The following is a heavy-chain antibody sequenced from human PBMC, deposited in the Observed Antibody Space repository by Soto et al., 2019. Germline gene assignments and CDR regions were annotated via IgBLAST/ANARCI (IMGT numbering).Heavy chain of an antibody. CDR1: GYTFTSYG. D-gene: IGHD1-20*01. CDR2: INAYNGDT. Sequence: GASVKVSCKASGYTFTSYGITWVRQAPGQGLEWMGWINAYNGDTNYTQRLQGRVTMTKDTSTSTAYMELSSLRSEDTAVYYCATVSYFQIGITGTPGRYYYYMDVWGKGTTVTVSS. V-gene: IGHV1-18*01. CDR3: ATVSYFQIGITGTPGRYYYYMDV. J-gene: IGHJ6*03.